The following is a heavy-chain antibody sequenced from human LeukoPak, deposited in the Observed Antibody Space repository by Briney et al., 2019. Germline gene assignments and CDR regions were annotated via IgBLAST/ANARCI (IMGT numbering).Heavy chain of an antibody. J-gene: IGHJ4*02. CDR1: GGSFSGYY. D-gene: IGHD2-21*01. CDR3: ARQRAYGAYENDF. CDR2: INHSGST. V-gene: IGHV4-34*01. Sequence: SETLSLTCAVYGGSFSGYYWSWIRQPPGKGLEWIGEINHSGSTNYNPSLKSRVTISVDTSKNQFSLKLSSVTAADTAVYYCARQRAYGAYENDFWGQGTLVTVSS.